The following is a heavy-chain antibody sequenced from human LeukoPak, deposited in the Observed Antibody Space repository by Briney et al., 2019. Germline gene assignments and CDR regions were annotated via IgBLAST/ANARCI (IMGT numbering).Heavy chain of an antibody. J-gene: IGHJ4*02. CDR2: ISDSGGNT. Sequence: PGGSLRLSCAASGFTLSSYAMTWVRQAPGKGLEWVSSISDSGGNTFYADSVKGRFTISRDNSKNTLYLQMNSLRAEDTAVYYCAKDGDPYYGDYAPYYFDYWGQGTLVTVSS. D-gene: IGHD4-17*01. CDR3: AKDGDPYYGDYAPYYFDY. CDR1: GFTLSSYA. V-gene: IGHV3-23*01.